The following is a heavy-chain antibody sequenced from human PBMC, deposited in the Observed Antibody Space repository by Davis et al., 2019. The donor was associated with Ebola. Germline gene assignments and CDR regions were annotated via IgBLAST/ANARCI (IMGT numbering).Heavy chain of an antibody. D-gene: IGHD5-12*01. J-gene: IGHJ6*02. CDR1: GGSISSSNW. V-gene: IGHV4-61*01. CDR2: IYYSGST. Sequence: SETLSLTCAVSGGSISSSNWWSWIRQPPGKGLEYIGYIYYSGSTNYNPSLKSRVTISVDTSKNQFSLKLSSVTAEDTAVYYCARVLGYYSGYDYSHYYYYGMDVWGQGTTVTVSS. CDR3: ARVLGYYSGYDYSHYYYYGMDV.